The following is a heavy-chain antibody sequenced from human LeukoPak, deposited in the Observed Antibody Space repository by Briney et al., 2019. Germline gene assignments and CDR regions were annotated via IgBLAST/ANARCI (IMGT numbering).Heavy chain of an antibody. D-gene: IGHD3-3*01. CDR1: GFTFSSYS. V-gene: IGHV3-21*01. Sequence: GGSLRLSCAASGFTFSSYSMNWVRQAPGKGLEWVSSISSSSSYIYYPDSVKGRFTISRDNAKNSLYLQMNSLRAEDTAVYYCARGQPFYDFWSGYYTPYSDYWGQGTLVTVSS. CDR2: ISSSSSYI. J-gene: IGHJ4*02. CDR3: ARGQPFYDFWSGYYTPYSDY.